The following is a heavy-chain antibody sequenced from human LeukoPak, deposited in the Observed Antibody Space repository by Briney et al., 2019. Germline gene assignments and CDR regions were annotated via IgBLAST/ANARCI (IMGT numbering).Heavy chain of an antibody. V-gene: IGHV4-59*08. D-gene: IGHD5-24*01. CDR1: GVSISSYY. CDR3: ARHRGGAEWVNYFDP. J-gene: IGHJ5*02. Sequence: PSETLSLTCTVSGVSISSYYWSWIRQPPGKGLEWIGYIYYSGTTIYNPSPKSRVTISVDTSKNQFSLKLTSVTAADTAMYYCARHRGGAEWVNYFDPWGQGTLVTVSS. CDR2: IYYSGTT.